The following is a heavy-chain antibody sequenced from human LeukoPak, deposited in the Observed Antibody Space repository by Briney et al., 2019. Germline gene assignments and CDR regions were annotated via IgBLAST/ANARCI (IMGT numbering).Heavy chain of an antibody. CDR3: ASDDGTPGFGYFDY. J-gene: IGHJ4*02. CDR1: GGTFSSYA. V-gene: IGHV1-69*05. Sequence: ASVKVSCKASGGTFSSYAISWVRQAPGQGLEWMGRIIPIFGTADYAQKFQGRVTITTDESTSTAYMELSSLRSEDTAVYYCASDDGTPGFGYFDYWGQGTLVTVSS. D-gene: IGHD3-16*01. CDR2: IIPIFGTA.